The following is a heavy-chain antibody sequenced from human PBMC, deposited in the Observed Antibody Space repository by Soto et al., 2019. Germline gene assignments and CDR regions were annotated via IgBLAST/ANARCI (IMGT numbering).Heavy chain of an antibody. D-gene: IGHD4-17*01. J-gene: IGHJ4*02. V-gene: IGHV3-21*01. CDR3: ARDGGAMTTVTTADY. Sequence: EVQLVESGGGLVKPGGSLXXSCAXXGFXXXXXSMNXVRQAPGKGLEWVSSIHSSSNYIYYADSVRGRFTISRDNAKNSVFLQMNSLRAEDTAMYYCARDGGAMTTVTTADYWGQGTLVTVSS. CDR2: IHSSSNYI. CDR1: GFXXXXXS.